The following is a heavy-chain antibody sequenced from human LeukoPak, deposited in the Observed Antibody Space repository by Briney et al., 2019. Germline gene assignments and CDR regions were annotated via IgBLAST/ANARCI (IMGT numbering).Heavy chain of an antibody. V-gene: IGHV4-39*07. CDR3: SKEVPSEYYDSSGYLYAFYI. CDR2: IYYSGST. Sequence: SETLSLTCTVSGGSISSSSYYWGWIRQPPGKGLEWIGSIYYSGSTYYNPSLKSRVTIPVDTSKNQFSLKLSSVTAADTAVYFRSKEVPSEYYDSSGYLYAFYIWGQRKMVTVSS. J-gene: IGHJ3*02. CDR1: GGSISSSSYY. D-gene: IGHD3-22*01.